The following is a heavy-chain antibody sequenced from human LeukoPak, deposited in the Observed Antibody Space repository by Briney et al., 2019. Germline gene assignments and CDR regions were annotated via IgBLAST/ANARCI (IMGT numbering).Heavy chain of an antibody. J-gene: IGHJ5*02. Sequence: GGSLRLSCAASGFTFSSYWMHWVRQAPGKGLVWVSRINSDGSSTSYADSVKGRFTISRGNAKNTLYLQMNSLRAEDTAVYYCARINYYGSGSYYPWGQGTLVTVSS. CDR1: GFTFSSYW. D-gene: IGHD3-10*01. CDR3: ARINYYGSGSYYP. CDR2: INSDGSST. V-gene: IGHV3-74*01.